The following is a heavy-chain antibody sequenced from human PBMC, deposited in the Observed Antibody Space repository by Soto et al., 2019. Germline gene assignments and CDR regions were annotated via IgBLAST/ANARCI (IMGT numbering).Heavy chain of an antibody. CDR2: IYYSGST. CDR1: GGSINNYY. D-gene: IGHD3-16*01. CDR3: ARRYGGNFDY. Sequence: QVQLQESGPGLVKPSETLSLTCTVSGGSINNYYWSWIRQPPGKGLEWIGYIYYSGSTNYNPSLKSLVTISVDTSKNQFSLKLSSVTAAETAVYYCARRYGGNFDYWGQGTLVTVSS. V-gene: IGHV4-59*01. J-gene: IGHJ4*02.